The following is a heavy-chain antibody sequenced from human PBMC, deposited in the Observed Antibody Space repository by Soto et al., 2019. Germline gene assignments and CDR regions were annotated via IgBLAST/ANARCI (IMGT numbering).Heavy chain of an antibody. D-gene: IGHD3-9*01. CDR1: GFSLSTSGVG. CDR3: AHSQLRYFYWSLNWFDP. Sequence: QITLKESGPTLVKPTQTLTLTCTFSGFSLSTSGVGVGWIRQPPGKALEWLALIYWDYDKRYSPSLKSRLTSTKDTSKNQVVLTMTNMDPVDTATYYWAHSQLRYFYWSLNWFDPWGQGTLVTVSS. V-gene: IGHV2-5*02. J-gene: IGHJ5*02. CDR2: IYWDYDK.